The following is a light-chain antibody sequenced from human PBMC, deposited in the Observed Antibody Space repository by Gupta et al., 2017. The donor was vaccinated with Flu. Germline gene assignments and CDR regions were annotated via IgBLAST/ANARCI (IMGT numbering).Light chain of an antibody. CDR2: AVS. CDR3: GSHEGTYNYQGV. J-gene: IGLJ3*02. CDR1: SSGIGSYNY. V-gene: IGLV2-11*01. Sequence: QSALTQHRAVSVSLGQSVSISCTGTSSGIGSYNYVPWYQQQPGQAPKLMIYAVSTRPSGLPDRFSGSNSGNTASLTISGAQAEDEADYYCGSHEGTYNYQGVFGGGTKLTVL.